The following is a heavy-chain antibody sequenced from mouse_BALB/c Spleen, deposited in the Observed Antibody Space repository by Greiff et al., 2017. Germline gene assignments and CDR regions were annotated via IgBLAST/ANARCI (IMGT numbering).Heavy chain of an antibody. J-gene: IGHJ4*01. CDR3: AREGLLRLLYAMDY. CDR1: GFTFSSYG. D-gene: IGHD1-2*01. V-gene: IGHV5-6-3*01. Sequence: EVMLVESGGGLVQPGGSLKLSCAASGFTFSSYGMSWVRQTPDKRLELVATINSNGGSTYYPDSVKGRFTISRDNAKNTLYLQMSSLKSEDTAMYYCAREGLLRLLYAMDYWGQGTSVTVSS. CDR2: INSNGGST.